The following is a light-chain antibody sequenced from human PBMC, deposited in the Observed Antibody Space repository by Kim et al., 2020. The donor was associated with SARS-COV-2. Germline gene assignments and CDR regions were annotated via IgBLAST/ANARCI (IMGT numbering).Light chain of an antibody. Sequence: SSELTQDPAVSVALGQTVRITCQGDSLRSYYATWYQQKPGQAPILLIYGKNNRPSGIPDRFSGSSSGNSTSLTITGTQAGDGADYYCNSRDTNDIVLFGG. V-gene: IGLV3-19*01. J-gene: IGLJ2*01. CDR1: SLRSYY. CDR2: GKN. CDR3: NSRDTNDIVL.